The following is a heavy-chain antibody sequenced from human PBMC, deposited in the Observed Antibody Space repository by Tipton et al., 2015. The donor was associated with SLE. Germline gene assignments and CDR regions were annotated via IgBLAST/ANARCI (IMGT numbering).Heavy chain of an antibody. D-gene: IGHD1-26*01. V-gene: IGHV3-23*01. J-gene: IGHJ6*02. Sequence: SLRLSCAASGFTFSSYAMSWVRQAPGKGLEWVSAISGSGGSTYYADSVKGRFTISRDNSKNTLYLQMNSLRAEDTAVYYCARGGVGATTYYYYGMDVWGQGTTVTVSS. CDR3: ARGGVGATTYYYYGMDV. CDR1: GFTFSSYA. CDR2: ISGSGGST.